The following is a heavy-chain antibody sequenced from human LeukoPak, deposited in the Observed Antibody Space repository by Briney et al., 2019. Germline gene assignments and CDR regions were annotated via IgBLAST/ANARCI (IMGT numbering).Heavy chain of an antibody. D-gene: IGHD5-12*01. CDR3: ARVRPEYSGYDLDY. CDR1: GGSISSYY. V-gene: IGHV4-39*07. Sequence: SETLSLTCTVSGGSISSYYWGWIRQPPGKGLEWIGSTYYSGSTYYNPSLKSRVTISVDTSKNQFSLKLSSVTAADTAVYYCARVRPEYSGYDLDYWGQGTLVTVSS. CDR2: TYYSGST. J-gene: IGHJ4*02.